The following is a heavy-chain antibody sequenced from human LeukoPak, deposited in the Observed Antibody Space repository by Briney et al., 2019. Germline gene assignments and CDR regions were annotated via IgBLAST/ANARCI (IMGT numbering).Heavy chain of an antibody. D-gene: IGHD3-10*01. CDR1: GFRFSNSW. J-gene: IGHJ4*02. Sequence: GGSLRLSCAASGFRFSNSWMYWVRQGPGKGPVWVSRMKTDGTRIEYADSVKGRSTISRDNAKNTLFLQMSSLRVEDTAVYYCARGADHGGSYYPDWGQGTRVTVSS. V-gene: IGHV3-74*01. CDR3: ARGADHGGSYYPD. CDR2: MKTDGTRI.